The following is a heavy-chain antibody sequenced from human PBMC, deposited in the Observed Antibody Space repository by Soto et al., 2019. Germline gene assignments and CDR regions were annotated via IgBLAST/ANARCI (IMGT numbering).Heavy chain of an antibody. Sequence: QVQLMESGGGVVQPGKSLRLSCVGSGFTFSSYGMHWVRQAPGKGLEWVAGISYAGTKKYYGDSVKGRFSISRDNSRQTVYLQMDSLRAEDTAVYYCAKVGSIAVYHYHYALDVWGQGTTVTVSS. CDR2: ISYAGTKK. V-gene: IGHV3-30*18. J-gene: IGHJ6*02. D-gene: IGHD6-6*01. CDR1: GFTFSSYG. CDR3: AKVGSIAVYHYHYALDV.